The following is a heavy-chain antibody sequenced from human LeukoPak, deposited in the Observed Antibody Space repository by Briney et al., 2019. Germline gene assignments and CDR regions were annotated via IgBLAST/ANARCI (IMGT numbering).Heavy chain of an antibody. Sequence: SETLSLTCTVSGGSISSGDYYWSWIRQPPGKGLEWIGYIYYSGSTYYNPSLKSRVTISIDTSKNQFSLKLSSVTAADTAVYYCARADFWSGYFDYWGQGTLVTVSS. D-gene: IGHD3-3*01. J-gene: IGHJ4*02. CDR3: ARADFWSGYFDY. V-gene: IGHV4-30-4*08. CDR1: GGSISSGDYY. CDR2: IYYSGST.